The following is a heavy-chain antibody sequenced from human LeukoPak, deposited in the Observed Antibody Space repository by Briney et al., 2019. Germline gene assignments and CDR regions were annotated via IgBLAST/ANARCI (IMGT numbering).Heavy chain of an antibody. CDR1: GYTLTELS. J-gene: IGHJ6*02. Sequence: ASVKVSCKVSGYTLTELSMHWVRQAPGKGLEWMGGFDPEDGETIYAQKFQGRVTITADESTSTAYMELSSLRSEDTAVYYCARKPTMVRGVIDGPYYYYGMDVWGQGTTVTVSS. D-gene: IGHD3-10*01. CDR2: FDPEDGET. CDR3: ARKPTMVRGVIDGPYYYYGMDV. V-gene: IGHV1-24*01.